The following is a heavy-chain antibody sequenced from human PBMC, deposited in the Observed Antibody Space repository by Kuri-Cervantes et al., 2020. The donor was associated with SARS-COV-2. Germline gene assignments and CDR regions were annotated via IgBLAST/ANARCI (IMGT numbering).Heavy chain of an antibody. CDR2: ISYDGSNK. V-gene: IGHV3-30-3*01. CDR1: GLTLSIYA. Sequence: ARSLTLSCAASGLTLSIYATHWVRQAPGKGLEWVAVISYDGSNKSYTDSVKGRFTISRDNSKNTLYLQMNSLRAEDTDVYYCARGYMPMDIVVVPADRCFDYWGQGTLVTVSS. D-gene: IGHD2-2*03. CDR3: ARGYMPMDIVVVPADRCFDY. J-gene: IGHJ4*02.